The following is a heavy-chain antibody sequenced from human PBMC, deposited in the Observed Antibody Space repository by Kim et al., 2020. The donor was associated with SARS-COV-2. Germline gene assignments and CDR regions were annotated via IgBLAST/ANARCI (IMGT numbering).Heavy chain of an antibody. CDR3: AKDRYYDILTGYSGLFDI. CDR2: ISGDGGST. J-gene: IGHJ3*02. D-gene: IGHD3-9*01. Sequence: GGSLRLSCAASGFTFDDYAMHWVRQAPGKGLEWVSLISGDGGSTYYADSVKGRFTISRDNSKNSLYLQMNSLRTEDTALYYCAKDRYYDILTGYSGLFDIWGQGTMVTVSS. CDR1: GFTFDDYA. V-gene: IGHV3-43*02.